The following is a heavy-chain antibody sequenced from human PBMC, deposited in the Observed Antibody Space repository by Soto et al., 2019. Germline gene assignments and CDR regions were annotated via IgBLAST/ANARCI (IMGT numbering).Heavy chain of an antibody. Sequence: ASGKVSCKAPGDTFTSYYLNWVRQAPGQGLEWMGVINPHGGSTKYAQKFQGRVTMTRDTSRSTVYMELRSLRSDDTAIYYCARSSGGNFGIIIEGSNWFDPWGQGTLGTVSS. CDR1: GDTFTSYY. J-gene: IGHJ5*02. V-gene: IGHV1-46*01. CDR3: ARSSGGNFGIIIEGSNWFDP. D-gene: IGHD3-3*01. CDR2: INPHGGST.